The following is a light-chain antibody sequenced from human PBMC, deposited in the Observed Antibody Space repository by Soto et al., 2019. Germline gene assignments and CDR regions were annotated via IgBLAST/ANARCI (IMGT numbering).Light chain of an antibody. Sequence: QPASVSGSPGQSITISCTGTASDVGAYDYVSWYQHHPGKPPKLLIFEVRDRPSGVSNRFSGSKSGNTASLTISGLQPEDEADYFCSSSTSSSTLVFGTVTKVTVL. CDR2: EVR. J-gene: IGLJ1*01. V-gene: IGLV2-14*01. CDR1: ASDVGAYDY. CDR3: SSSTSSSTLV.